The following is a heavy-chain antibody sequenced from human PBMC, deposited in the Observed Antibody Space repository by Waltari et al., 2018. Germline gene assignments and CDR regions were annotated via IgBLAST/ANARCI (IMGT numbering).Heavy chain of an antibody. CDR2: IYYSGST. J-gene: IGHJ6*02. CDR3: ARGALSIYGSGSYYRYGMDV. CDR1: GGPISSYY. V-gene: IGHV4-59*01. D-gene: IGHD3-10*01. Sequence: QVQLQESGPGLVKPSETLSLTCTVSGGPISSYYWSWIRQPPGKGLEWIGYIYYSGSTNYNPSLKSRVTISVDTSKNQFSLKLSSVTAADTAVYYCARGALSIYGSGSYYRYGMDVWGQGTTVTVSS.